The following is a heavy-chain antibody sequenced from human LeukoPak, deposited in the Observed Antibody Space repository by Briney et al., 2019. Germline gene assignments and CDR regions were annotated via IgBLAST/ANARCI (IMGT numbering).Heavy chain of an antibody. CDR1: GFTFSSYA. D-gene: IGHD1-26*01. CDR2: ISSNSKTI. CDR3: ARDSGSYPLDAFDI. V-gene: IGHV3-48*04. J-gene: IGHJ3*02. Sequence: GGSLRLSCAASGFTFSSYAMNWVRQAPGKGLEWLSYISSNSKTIYYADSVEGRFTISRDNAKKSVSLHMNSLTVEDTAVYYCARDSGSYPLDAFDIWGQGTMVTVSS.